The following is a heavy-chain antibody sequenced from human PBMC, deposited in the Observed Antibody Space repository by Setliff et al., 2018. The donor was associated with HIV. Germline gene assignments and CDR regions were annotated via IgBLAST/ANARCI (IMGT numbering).Heavy chain of an antibody. Sequence: LTCGVYGGSVSAYEWRWIRQPPGKGLEWIGEAIHSGITYNPSIKSRVTISVDTSKNQFSLKLTSVTAADTAVYYCARHGRLSGSYWGGGDYWGQGTLVTVSS. J-gene: IGHJ4*02. CDR3: ARHGRLSGSYWGGGDY. V-gene: IGHV4-34*12. D-gene: IGHD1-26*01. CDR2: AIHSGIT. CDR1: GGSVSAYE.